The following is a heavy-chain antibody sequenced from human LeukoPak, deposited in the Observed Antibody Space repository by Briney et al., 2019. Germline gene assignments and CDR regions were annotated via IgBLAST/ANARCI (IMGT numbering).Heavy chain of an antibody. J-gene: IGHJ3*02. V-gene: IGHV3-72*01. CDR2: IRSKANSYAT. CDR1: GFIFSDHY. D-gene: IGHD1-26*01. CDR3: ARGELLRDGDAFDI. Sequence: GGSLRLSCAASGFIFSDHYMDWVRQAPGKGLEWVGRIRSKANSYATGYAESVKGRFTISRDNAKNSLYLQMNSLRAEDTAVYYCARGELLRDGDAFDIWGQGTMVTVSS.